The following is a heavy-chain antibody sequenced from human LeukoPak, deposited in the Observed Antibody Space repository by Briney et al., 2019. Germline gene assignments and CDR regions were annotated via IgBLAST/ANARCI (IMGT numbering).Heavy chain of an antibody. CDR2: TSSSSSYI. D-gene: IGHD3-9*01. V-gene: IGHV3-21*01. Sequence: GGSLRLSCAASGFTFNTYTMNWVRQAPGKGLEWVSSTSSSSSYIYYADSVKGRFTISRDNAKKSLYLQMNRLRAEDTAVYFCARADTSDILTGYSDYWGQGTLVTVSS. CDR1: GFTFNTYT. J-gene: IGHJ4*02. CDR3: ARADTSDILTGYSDY.